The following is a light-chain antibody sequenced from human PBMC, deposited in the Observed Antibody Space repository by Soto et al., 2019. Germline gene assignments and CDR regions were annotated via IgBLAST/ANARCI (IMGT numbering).Light chain of an antibody. CDR3: QQLNSYPLT. CDR2: GAS. J-gene: IGKJ4*01. Sequence: EMAVSYSPTTLSVSPGGRATLSCTTSHDSSSNFAWYQQKPGQAPRLLIYGASTRATGIPARFSGSGSGTDFTLTISSLQPEDSATYYCQQLNSYPLTFGGGTKV. CDR1: HDSSSN. V-gene: IGKV3-15*01.